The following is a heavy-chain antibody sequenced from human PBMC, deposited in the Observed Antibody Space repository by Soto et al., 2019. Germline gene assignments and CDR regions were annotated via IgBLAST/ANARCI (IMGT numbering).Heavy chain of an antibody. J-gene: IGHJ4*02. Sequence: VQLVESGGGLVQPGGSLRLSCAASGFTFSSYWMHWVRQAPGKGLVWVSRINSDGSSTSYADSVKGRFAISRENAKNPLYLQMNSPSAEVTAVYYCARCADEVDGDFDYWGQGSLVTVS. D-gene: IGHD5-12*01. V-gene: IGHV3-74*01. CDR1: GFTFSSYW. CDR2: INSDGSST. CDR3: ARCADEVDGDFDY.